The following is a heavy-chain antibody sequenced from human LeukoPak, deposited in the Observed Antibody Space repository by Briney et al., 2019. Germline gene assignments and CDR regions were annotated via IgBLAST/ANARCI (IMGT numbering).Heavy chain of an antibody. CDR1: GGTFSSYS. V-gene: IGHV1-69*05. J-gene: IGHJ6*03. CDR2: IMPLFNTA. Sequence: SVKVSCKASGGTFSSYSITWVRQAPGQGLEWMGGIMPLFNTANYAQQFQGRVRITTDESTSTAYMELSSLRFEDTAMYYCARVDRYHYYLDVWGKGTTVTVSS. CDR3: ARVDRYHYYLDV.